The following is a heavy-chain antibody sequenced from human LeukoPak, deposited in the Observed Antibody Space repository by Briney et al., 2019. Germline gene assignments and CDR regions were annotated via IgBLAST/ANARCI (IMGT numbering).Heavy chain of an antibody. D-gene: IGHD6-19*01. CDR2: INPNSGGT. CDR3: ARGPYRYSSGWYFDY. J-gene: IGHJ4*02. V-gene: IGHV1-2*02. CDR1: GYTFTGYY. Sequence: ASVKVSCKASGYTFTGYYMHWVRQVPGQGLEWMGWINPNSGGTNYAQKFQGRVTMTRDTSISTAYMELSRLRSDDTAVYYCARGPYRYSSGWYFDYWGQGTLVTVSS.